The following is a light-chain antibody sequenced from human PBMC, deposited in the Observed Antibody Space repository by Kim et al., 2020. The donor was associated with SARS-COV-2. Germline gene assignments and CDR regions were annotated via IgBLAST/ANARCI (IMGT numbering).Light chain of an antibody. CDR2: KDS. Sequence: SYELTQPPSVSVSPGQTARITCSGDALAKQYAYWYQQKPGQAPVVVMYKDSERPSGIPERFSGSSSGTTVTLTISGVQAEDEADDYCQSTDSSGTYVVFG. CDR3: QSTDSSGTYVV. J-gene: IGLJ2*01. V-gene: IGLV3-25*03. CDR1: ALAKQY.